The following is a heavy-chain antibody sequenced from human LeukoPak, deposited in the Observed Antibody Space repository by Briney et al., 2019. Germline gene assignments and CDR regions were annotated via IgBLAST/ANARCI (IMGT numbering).Heavy chain of an antibody. V-gene: IGHV4-4*09. CDR1: GGSISSYY. CDR2: IYTSGST. CDR3: ARVDMIDHYFDY. J-gene: IGHJ4*02. Sequence: PAETLSLTCTVSGGSISSYYWSWIRQPPGKGLEWIGYIYTSGSTNYNPSLKSRITISVDTSKNQFSLKLSSGTAADTAVYYCARVDMIDHYFDYWGQGTLVTVSS. D-gene: IGHD3-22*01.